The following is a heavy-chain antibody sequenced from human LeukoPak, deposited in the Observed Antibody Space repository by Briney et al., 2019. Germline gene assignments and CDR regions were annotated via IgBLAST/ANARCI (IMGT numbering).Heavy chain of an antibody. CDR1: GYTFSSHG. Sequence: ASVKVSCKTSGYTFSSHGITWVRRAPGQGLEWMGWISTYNGNTDYPQNLQGRVTMTTDTSTSTAYMELRSLRSDDTAVYYCARGTRLVSDTDFDYWGQGTLVTVSS. J-gene: IGHJ4*02. V-gene: IGHV1-18*01. CDR3: ARGTRLVSDTDFDY. CDR2: ISTYNGNT. D-gene: IGHD2-21*02.